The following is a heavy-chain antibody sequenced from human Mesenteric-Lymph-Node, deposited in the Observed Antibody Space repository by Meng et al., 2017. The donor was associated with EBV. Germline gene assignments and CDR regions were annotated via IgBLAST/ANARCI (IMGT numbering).Heavy chain of an antibody. Sequence: QVQLHQSGPGPVNPSQTLSLPCAISGDSGSNINGGWNWIRQSPSRGLEWLGRTYYRSKWYNDYAVSVKGRITINPDTTKNQVSLQLNSVTPEDTAVYYCAGVGSTISTDWFDTWGQGTLVTVSS. V-gene: IGHV6-1*01. CDR2: TYYRSKWYN. CDR3: AGVGSTISTDWFDT. CDR1: GDSGSNINGG. D-gene: IGHD3-9*01. J-gene: IGHJ5*02.